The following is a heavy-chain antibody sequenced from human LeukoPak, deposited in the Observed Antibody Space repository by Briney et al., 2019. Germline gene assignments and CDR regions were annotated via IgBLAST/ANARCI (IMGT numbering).Heavy chain of an antibody. CDR1: GGSISSYS. V-gene: IGHV4-4*07. CDR2: IYTSGST. J-gene: IGHJ6*03. Sequence: PSETLSLTCTVSGGSISSYSWSWIRQPAGKGLEWIGRIYTSGSTNYNPSLKSRVTMSVDTSKDQFSLKLSSVTAADTAVYYCARVKSLVSLHMDVWGKGTTVTVSS. CDR3: ARVKSLVSLHMDV. D-gene: IGHD2-15*01.